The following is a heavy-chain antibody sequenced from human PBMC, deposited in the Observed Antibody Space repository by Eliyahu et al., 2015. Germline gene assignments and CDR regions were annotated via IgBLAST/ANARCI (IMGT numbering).Heavy chain of an antibody. J-gene: IGHJ6*04. CDR3: ATNRRMFGVVYGMDV. D-gene: IGHD3-3*02. CDR1: GYTFTSYD. V-gene: IGHV1-8*01. CDR2: MNPNSGNT. Sequence: QVQLVQSGAEVKKPGASVKVSCKASGYTFTSYDINWVRQATGQGLEWMGWMNPNSGNTGYAQKFQGRVTMTRNTSISTAYMELSSLRSEDTAVYYCATNRRMFGVVYGMDVWGKGTTVTVSS.